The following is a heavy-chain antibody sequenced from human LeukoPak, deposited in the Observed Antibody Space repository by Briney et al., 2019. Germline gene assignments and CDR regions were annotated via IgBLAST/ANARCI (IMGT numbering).Heavy chain of an antibody. Sequence: ASVKVSCKSSGYTSTSYGISWMRQAPGQGLEWMGWISSYNGNTNYAQKFQGRVSMTTDTSTSTAYMELRSLRSEDTAVYYCARDYCSGGSCYIQWIFDYWGQGTLVTVSS. V-gene: IGHV1-18*01. CDR2: ISSYNGNT. CDR1: GYTSTSYG. J-gene: IGHJ4*02. CDR3: ARDYCSGGSCYIQWIFDY. D-gene: IGHD2-15*01.